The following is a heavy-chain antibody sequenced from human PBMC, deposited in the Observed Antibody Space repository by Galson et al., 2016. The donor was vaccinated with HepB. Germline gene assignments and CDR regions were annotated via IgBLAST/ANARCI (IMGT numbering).Heavy chain of an antibody. D-gene: IGHD6-19*01. Sequence: SVKVSCKASGYSFSSYGISWVRQAPGRGFEWMGWISGYNGYTNYEEKFQGRVTMTRDTSTSTAYMELGSLRFEDTAIYYCARRRTRSGWYYFDHWGQGALITVSS. V-gene: IGHV1-18*04. CDR3: ARRRTRSGWYYFDH. J-gene: IGHJ4*02. CDR2: ISGYNGYT. CDR1: GYSFSSYG.